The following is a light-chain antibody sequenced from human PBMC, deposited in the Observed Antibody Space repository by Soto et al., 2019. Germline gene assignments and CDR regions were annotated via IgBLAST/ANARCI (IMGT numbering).Light chain of an antibody. CDR1: QSVSSSY. V-gene: IGKV3-20*01. CDR3: QQYGSPIT. Sequence: EIVLTQSPGTLSLSPGERATLSCRASQSVSSSYLAWYQQKPGQAPRLLIYGASSRSTGIPDRFSGSGAGTDFALTISRREPEDFAVYYCQQYGSPITFGPGTKVDIK. J-gene: IGKJ3*01. CDR2: GAS.